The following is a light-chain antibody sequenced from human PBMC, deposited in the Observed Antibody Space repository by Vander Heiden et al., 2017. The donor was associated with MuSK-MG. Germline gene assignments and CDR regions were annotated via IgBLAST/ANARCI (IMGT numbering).Light chain of an antibody. V-gene: IGKV1-5*01. CDR3: QQDNSYSHT. CDR1: QGTSSW. CDR2: DAS. Sequence: IQMTQCPSTLSASVGARVTIPRRASQGTSSWLAWYQHKPGKAPKLLTYDASSLESGVPSRFSGSGPGTDFTLTISRLQPDDFATYYCQQDNSYSHTFGQGTKVEIK. J-gene: IGKJ1*01.